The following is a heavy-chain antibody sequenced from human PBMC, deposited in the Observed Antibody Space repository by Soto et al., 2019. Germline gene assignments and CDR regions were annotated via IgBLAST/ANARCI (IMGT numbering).Heavy chain of an antibody. CDR3: ARDRRWYYYDSSGYYPAYYYYYGMDV. Sequence: GGSLRLSCAASGFTFSSYEMNWVRQAPEKGLEWVSYISSSGSTIYYADSVKGRFTISRDNAKNSLYLQMNSLRAEDTAVYYCARDRRWYYYDSSGYYPAYYYYYGMDVWGQGTTVTVSS. D-gene: IGHD3-22*01. CDR2: ISSSGSTI. J-gene: IGHJ6*02. CDR1: GFTFSSYE. V-gene: IGHV3-48*03.